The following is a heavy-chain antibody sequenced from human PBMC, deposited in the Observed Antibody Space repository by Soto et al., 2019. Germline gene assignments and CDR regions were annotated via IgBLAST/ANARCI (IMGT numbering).Heavy chain of an antibody. CDR2: ISYDGGNK. J-gene: IGHJ6*02. Sequence: GGSLRLSCAASGFTFSNYAMHWVRQAPGKGLGWVAVISYDGGNKYYADSVKGRFTISRDNSKNTLYLQMNSLRVEDTAVYYYAASYDSSGYYPNYYAMDVWGRGTTVTVSS. CDR3: AASYDSSGYYPNYYAMDV. V-gene: IGHV3-30-3*01. CDR1: GFTFSNYA. D-gene: IGHD3-22*01.